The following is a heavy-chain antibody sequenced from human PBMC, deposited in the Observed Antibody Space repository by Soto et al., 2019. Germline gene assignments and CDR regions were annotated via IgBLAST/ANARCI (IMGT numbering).Heavy chain of an antibody. CDR1: GDSVSSNSDA. J-gene: IGHJ4*02. CDR2: TYYRSKWYN. V-gene: IGHV6-1*01. CDR3: ARDKTLLEWFHPQTSFDY. Sequence: PSQTLSLTCASSGDSVSSNSDAWNWIRQSPSRGLEWLGRTYYRSKWYNDYAVSVKSRITIKPDTSKNQFSLQLNSVTPEDTAVYYCARDKTLLEWFHPQTSFDYWGQGTLVTGSS. D-gene: IGHD3-3*01.